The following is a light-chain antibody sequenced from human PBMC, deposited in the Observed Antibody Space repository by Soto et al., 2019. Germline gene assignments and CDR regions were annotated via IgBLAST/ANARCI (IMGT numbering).Light chain of an antibody. V-gene: IGLV2-23*02. CDR3: CVFALGSTLR. J-gene: IGLJ2*01. CDR1: SSDVGNYNL. CDR2: EVG. Sequence: QSALTQPASVSGSPGQSITISCTGTSSDVGNYNLVSWYQQYPGNAHKLMIYEVGQRPSGVAHRFSGSKSGNTASLTISGLQAEDEADYYCCVFALGSTLRFGGGSKLPVL.